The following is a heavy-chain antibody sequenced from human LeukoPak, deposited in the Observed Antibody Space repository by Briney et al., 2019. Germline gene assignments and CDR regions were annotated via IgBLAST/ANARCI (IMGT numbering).Heavy chain of an antibody. J-gene: IGHJ6*02. D-gene: IGHD1-7*01. CDR3: ARDKLELRFYGMDV. CDR2: IIPIFGTA. Sequence: GASVKVSYKASGGTFSSYATSWVRQAPGQGLEWMGGIIPIFGTANYAQKFQGRVTITADESTSTAYMELSSLRSEDTAVYYCARDKLELRFYGMDVWGQGTTVTVSS. CDR1: GGTFSSYA. V-gene: IGHV1-69*13.